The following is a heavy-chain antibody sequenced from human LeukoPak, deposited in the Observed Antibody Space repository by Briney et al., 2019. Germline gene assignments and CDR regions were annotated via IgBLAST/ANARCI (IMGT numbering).Heavy chain of an antibody. CDR1: RFPLSDDY. D-gene: IGHD1-14*01. V-gene: IGHV3-11*06. Sequence: PGGALRLSRAASRFPLSDDYINWVCETPGKGLEWASYIDRIGTYTSYADSVKGRFTISRDNAKNSLFLQMNSLRAEDTAVYYCARYNAISWGQGTLVTVSS. J-gene: IGHJ5*02. CDR2: IDRIGTYT. CDR3: ARYNAIS.